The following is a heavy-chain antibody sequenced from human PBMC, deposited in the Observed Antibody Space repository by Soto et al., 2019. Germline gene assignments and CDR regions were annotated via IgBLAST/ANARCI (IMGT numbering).Heavy chain of an antibody. J-gene: IGHJ6*02. CDR1: GYSFTSYW. CDR3: ARPRSGSYRLDYYGMDV. V-gene: IGHV5-51*01. Sequence: GESLKISCKGSGYSFTSYWIAWVRQMPGKGLEWMGIIYPGDSDARYSPSFQGQVTMSADKSVSTAYLQWSSLKAPDTAIYYCARPRSGSYRLDYYGMDVWGQGTTFTVSS. CDR2: IYPGDSDA. D-gene: IGHD3-10*01.